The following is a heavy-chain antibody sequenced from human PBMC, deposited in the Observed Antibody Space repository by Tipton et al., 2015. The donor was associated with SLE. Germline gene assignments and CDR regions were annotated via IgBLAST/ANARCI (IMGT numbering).Heavy chain of an antibody. J-gene: IGHJ4*02. V-gene: IGHV3-11*04. CDR3: ARVLMIGSGINA. CDR1: GFTFSDYY. D-gene: IGHD3-3*01. CDR2: ISSSGSTI. Sequence: SLRLSCAASGFTFSDYYMSWIRQAPGKGLEWVSYISSSGSTIYSADSVTGRFTISRDNAKNSLYLQMNSLRAEDTAVYYCARVLMIGSGINAGGQGTLVTVSS.